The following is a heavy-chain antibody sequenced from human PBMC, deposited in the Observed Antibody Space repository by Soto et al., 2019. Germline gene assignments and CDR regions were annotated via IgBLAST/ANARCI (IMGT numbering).Heavy chain of an antibody. CDR1: GFTFSDFW. V-gene: IGHV3-7*01. J-gene: IGHJ6*02. CDR3: GRDEVRNGVGV. CDR2: IKGDGSEK. Sequence: GGSLRLSCEASGFTFSDFWMSWVRQATGKGLEWVANIKGDGSEKRYVDSVRGRFTISRDNAKNSVYLQMNSLRADDTALYYCGRDEVRNGVGVWGQGIKVTVSS.